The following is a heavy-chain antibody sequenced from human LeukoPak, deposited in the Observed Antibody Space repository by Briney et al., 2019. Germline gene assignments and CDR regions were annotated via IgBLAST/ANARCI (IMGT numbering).Heavy chain of an antibody. J-gene: IGHJ3*02. CDR3: AKDGFLLWRGAFDI. V-gene: IGHV3-23*01. CDR2: ISGSGSST. Sequence: GGSLRLSCAASGFTFSSYAMSWVRQAPGKGLEWVSAISGSGSSTYYTDSVKGRFTISRDNSKNTLWLQMNSLRAEDTAVYYCAKDGFLLWRGAFDIWGQGTMVTVSS. D-gene: IGHD2-21*01. CDR1: GFTFSSYA.